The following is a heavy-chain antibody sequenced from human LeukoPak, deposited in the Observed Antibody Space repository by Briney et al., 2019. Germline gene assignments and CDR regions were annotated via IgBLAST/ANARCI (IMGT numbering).Heavy chain of an antibody. J-gene: IGHJ4*02. Sequence: GSLRLSCAASGFTFTNYWMSWVRQAPGKGLEWIGEINHSGSINYNPSLKSRVTISVDTSKNQFSLKLSSVTAADTAVYYCGGGWLNLDYWGQGTLVTVSS. CDR2: INHSGSI. D-gene: IGHD6-19*01. CDR3: GGGWLNLDY. V-gene: IGHV4-34*08. CDR1: GFTFTNYW.